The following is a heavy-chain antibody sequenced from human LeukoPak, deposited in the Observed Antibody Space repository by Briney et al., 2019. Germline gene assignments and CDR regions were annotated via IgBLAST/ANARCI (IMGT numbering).Heavy chain of an antibody. CDR3: ASYSPGLYSSGRREMVY. D-gene: IGHD6-19*01. J-gene: IGHJ4*02. CDR1: GGSISSSSYY. Sequence: SETLSLTCTVSGGSISSSSYYWGWLRQPPGRGLEWLGSIYYSGSTYYNPSLKSRVTISVDTSKNQFSLKLSSVTAADTAVYYCASYSPGLYSSGRREMVYWGQGTLVTVSS. CDR2: IYYSGST. V-gene: IGHV4-39*07.